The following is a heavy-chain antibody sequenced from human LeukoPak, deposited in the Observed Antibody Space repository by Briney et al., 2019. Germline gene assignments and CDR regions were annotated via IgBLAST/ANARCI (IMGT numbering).Heavy chain of an antibody. Sequence: GGSLRLSCAASGFTFSSSAMSWLRQAPGRGLEWVSTISGSGGATYYADSVKGRFTISSDNSKNTLYLQMNSLRAEDTAVYYCAKDRPIFKDWGQGTQVTVSS. V-gene: IGHV3-23*01. CDR3: AKDRPIFKD. J-gene: IGHJ4*02. CDR1: GFTFSSSA. CDR2: ISGSGGAT.